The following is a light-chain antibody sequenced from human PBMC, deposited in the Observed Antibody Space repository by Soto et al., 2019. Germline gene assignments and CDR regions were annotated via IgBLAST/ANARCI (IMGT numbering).Light chain of an antibody. CDR2: DVS. V-gene: IGLV2-11*01. Sequence: QSALTQPRSVSGSPGQSVTISCTGTSSDVGTYDFVSWYQQHPGKAPRLMIFDVSERPSGVPDRFSGSESAYTASLTISGLQAEDEAHYYCSSYSFTTSLYVFGTGTKVTVL. CDR1: SSDVGTYDF. J-gene: IGLJ1*01. CDR3: SSYSFTTSLYV.